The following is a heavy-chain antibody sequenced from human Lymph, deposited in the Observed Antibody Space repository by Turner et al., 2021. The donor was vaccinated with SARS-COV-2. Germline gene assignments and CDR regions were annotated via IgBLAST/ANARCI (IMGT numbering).Heavy chain of an antibody. Sequence: QVQLVESGGGVVQPGRSLRLSCAASGFTFSNYGMHWVRQAPGKGLEWVAVIWYDGSNKYYADSVKGRFTISRDNSKNPLYLQMNSLRAEDTAVYYCAREGQVGATTGVDYWGQGTLVTVSS. J-gene: IGHJ4*02. CDR3: AREGQVGATTGVDY. D-gene: IGHD1-26*01. V-gene: IGHV3-33*01. CDR2: IWYDGSNK. CDR1: GFTFSNYG.